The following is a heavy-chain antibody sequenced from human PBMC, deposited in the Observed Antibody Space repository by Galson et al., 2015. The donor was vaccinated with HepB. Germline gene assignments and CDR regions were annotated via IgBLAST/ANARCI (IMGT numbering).Heavy chain of an antibody. Sequence: QSGAEVKKPGESLKISCQGFGYIFTTYWIGWVRQMPGKGLEWMGIIFPGDSDIRYSPSFQGQVTISADKSSSTAYLQWNSLKASDTAMYYCARQISEDSSPTLRYFDYWGQGTLVTVSS. D-gene: IGHD2-15*01. CDR3: ARQISEDSSPTLRYFDY. CDR1: GYIFTTYW. CDR2: IFPGDSDI. V-gene: IGHV5-51*01. J-gene: IGHJ4*02.